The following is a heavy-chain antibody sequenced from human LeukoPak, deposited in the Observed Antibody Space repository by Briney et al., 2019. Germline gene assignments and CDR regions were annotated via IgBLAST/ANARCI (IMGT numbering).Heavy chain of an antibody. V-gene: IGHV4-39*01. CDR1: GGSISSYY. Sequence: SETLSFTCTVSGGSISSYYWGWIRQPPGKGLEWIGSIYYSGSTYYNPSLKSRVTISVDTSKNQFSLKLSSVTAADTAVYYCASLGMGIAVAGTGGCYFDYWGQGTLVTVSS. J-gene: IGHJ4*02. CDR2: IYYSGST. D-gene: IGHD6-19*01. CDR3: ASLGMGIAVAGTGGCYFDY.